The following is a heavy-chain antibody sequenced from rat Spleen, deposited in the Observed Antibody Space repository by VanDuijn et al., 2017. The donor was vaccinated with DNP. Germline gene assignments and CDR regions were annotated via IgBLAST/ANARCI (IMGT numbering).Heavy chain of an antibody. D-gene: IGHD5-1*01. V-gene: IGHV5-25*01. CDR1: GFTFSDFF. CDR2: ISASGGST. CDR3: ARGSGSYYWYFDF. J-gene: IGHJ1*01. Sequence: EVQLVESGGGLVQPGRSLKLSCAASGFTFSDFFMGWVRQAPKKGLEWVASISASGGSTSYRDSVKGRFTFSRDNAKSTLYLQMNSLRSEDTATYYCARGSGSYYWYFDFWGPGTMVTVSS.